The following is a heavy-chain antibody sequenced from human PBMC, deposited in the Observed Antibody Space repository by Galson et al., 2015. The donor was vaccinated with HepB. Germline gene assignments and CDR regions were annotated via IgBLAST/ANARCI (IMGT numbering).Heavy chain of an antibody. J-gene: IGHJ4*02. V-gene: IGHV3-30*18. CDR1: GFTFNNYA. D-gene: IGHD3-9*01. Sequence: SLRLSCAASGFTFNNYAMHWVRQAPGKGLEWVAVISYDGSDKYYADSVKGRFTISRDNSKNTLYLEMDSLRGDDTAVYYCAKDFDWLSSFDYWGQGTLVTVSS. CDR3: AKDFDWLSSFDY. CDR2: ISYDGSDK.